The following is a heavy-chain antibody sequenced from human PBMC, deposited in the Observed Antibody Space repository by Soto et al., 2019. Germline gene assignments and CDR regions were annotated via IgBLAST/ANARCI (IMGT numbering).Heavy chain of an antibody. J-gene: IGHJ4*02. CDR2: IHHSGNT. V-gene: IGHV4-4*02. D-gene: IGHD3-22*01. Sequence: SETLSLTCAVSGASISSNNWWSWVRQPPGKGLEWIGEIHHSGNTNYNPSLKSRVTISVDKSKNHLSLNLRSMTAADTAVYYCARGDYYDSSGYSSFGYWGQGALVT. CDR3: ARGDYYDSSGYSSFGY. CDR1: GASISSNNW.